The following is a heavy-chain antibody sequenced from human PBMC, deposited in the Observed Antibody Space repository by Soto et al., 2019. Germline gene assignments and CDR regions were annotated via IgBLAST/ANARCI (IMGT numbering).Heavy chain of an antibody. V-gene: IGHV2-5*01. CDR2: IFWNDDR. Sequence: QITLKESGPTMVKPTQTLTLTCTFSGFSLTTRAVGVGWIRQPPGKALEWLALIFWNDDRRYSPSLKSRLTITKETSKNLVVLTMPNLQPEDKATFFCVRSPGYNDLRGNFLGDYWGPGTLVTVSS. CDR3: VRSPGYNDLRGNFLGDY. J-gene: IGHJ4*02. CDR1: GFSLTTRAVG. D-gene: IGHD3-9*01.